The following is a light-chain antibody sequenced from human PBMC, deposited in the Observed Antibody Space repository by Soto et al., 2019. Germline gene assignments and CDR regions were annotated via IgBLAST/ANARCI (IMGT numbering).Light chain of an antibody. V-gene: IGKV1-27*01. CDR2: TAS. CDR1: QGISNY. J-gene: IGKJ3*01. CDR3: QRYGSVPVT. Sequence: DIQMTQSPSSLSASVGDRVTITCRASQGISNYLAWYQQKAGKVPDLLIYTASTLQSGVPSRFSGSGSGTDFTLTINSLQPEDVATYYCQRYGSVPVTFGPGTKVDIK.